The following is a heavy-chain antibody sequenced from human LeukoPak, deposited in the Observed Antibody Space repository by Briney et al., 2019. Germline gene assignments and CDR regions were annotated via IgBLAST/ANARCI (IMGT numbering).Heavy chain of an antibody. CDR3: AKALRRYCSGGSCYAVDY. CDR1: GFTFSSYA. D-gene: IGHD2-15*01. J-gene: IGHJ4*02. CDR2: ISGSGGST. Sequence: GGSLRLSCAASGFTFSSYAMSWVRQAPGKGLEWVSAISGSGGSTYYADSVKGRFTISRDNSKNTLYLQLNSLRAEDTAVYYCAKALRRYCSGGSCYAVDYWGQGTLVTVPS. V-gene: IGHV3-23*01.